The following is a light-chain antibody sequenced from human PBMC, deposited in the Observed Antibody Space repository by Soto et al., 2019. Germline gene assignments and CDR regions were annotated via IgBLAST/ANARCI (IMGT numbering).Light chain of an antibody. V-gene: IGKV3-20*01. CDR1: QRISNSY. Sequence: IVLTQSPGTLSLSPGEIATLSCRASQRISNSYLAWYQQKPGQAPRLLLYDASSRATGIPDRVSVSGSGTDFTLTISSREPEDFAVYYCHQYARPPFAFEQGTKGEIK. J-gene: IGKJ2*01. CDR2: DAS. CDR3: HQYARPPFA.